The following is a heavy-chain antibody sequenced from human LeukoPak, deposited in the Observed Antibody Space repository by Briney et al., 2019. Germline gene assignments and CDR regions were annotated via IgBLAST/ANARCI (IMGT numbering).Heavy chain of an antibody. CDR1: GGSVSSGSYY. CDR3: ARGTGIQQGYFDY. CDR2: IYYSGST. J-gene: IGHJ4*02. Sequence: SETLSLTCTVSGGSVSSGSYYWSWIRQPPGKGLEWIGYIYYSGSTNYNPSLKSRVTISVDTSKNQFSLKLSSVTAADTAVYYCARGTGIQQGYFDYWGQGTLVTVSS. V-gene: IGHV4-61*01. D-gene: IGHD5-18*01.